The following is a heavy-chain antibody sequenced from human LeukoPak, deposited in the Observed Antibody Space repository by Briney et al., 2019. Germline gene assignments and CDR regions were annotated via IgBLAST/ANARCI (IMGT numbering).Heavy chain of an antibody. CDR3: AREAPCGTDCSFYHDF. Sequence: VGSLRLSCAASGFSFRNFAMHWVRQGPGKGLVWVSRVSNDGSDTTYPDSVKGRFTISRDNAKNSLYLQMNSLRYEDSAVYFCAREAPCGTDCSFYHDFWGQGARVTVSS. CDR1: GFSFRNFA. CDR2: VSNDGSDT. J-gene: IGHJ4*02. D-gene: IGHD2-21*02. V-gene: IGHV3-74*01.